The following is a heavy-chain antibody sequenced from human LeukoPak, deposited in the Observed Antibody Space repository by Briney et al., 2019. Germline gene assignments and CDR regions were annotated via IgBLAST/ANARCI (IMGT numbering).Heavy chain of an antibody. CDR1: GFTFSTYA. J-gene: IGHJ3*02. CDR2: TSGSGGST. Sequence: GGSLRLSFAASGFTFSTYAMSWVRQAPGKGLEWVSATSGSGGSTYYADSVKGRFTISRDNSKNTLYLQMNSLRAEDTAVYYCAKLYCSSTSCYKGNGAFDIWGQGTMVTVSS. V-gene: IGHV3-23*01. CDR3: AKLYCSSTSCYKGNGAFDI. D-gene: IGHD2-2*02.